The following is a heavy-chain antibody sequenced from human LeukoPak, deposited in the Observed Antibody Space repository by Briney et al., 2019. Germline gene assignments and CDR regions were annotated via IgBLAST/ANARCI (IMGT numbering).Heavy chain of an antibody. J-gene: IGHJ3*02. CDR2: SYYSGST. CDR3: AKTGYYYDSSGYPIPSAFDI. V-gene: IGHV4-59*01. Sequence: SETLSLTCTVSGGSISSYYWSWIRQPPGKGLEWIGYSYYSGSTNYNPSLKSRVTISVDTSKNQFSLKLSSVTAADTAVYYCAKTGYYYDSSGYPIPSAFDIWGQGTMVTVPS. CDR1: GGSISSYY. D-gene: IGHD3-22*01.